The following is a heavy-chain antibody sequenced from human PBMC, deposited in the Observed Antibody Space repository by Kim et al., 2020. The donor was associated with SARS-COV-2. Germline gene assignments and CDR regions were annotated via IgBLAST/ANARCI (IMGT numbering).Heavy chain of an antibody. CDR3: ARDLGYSGYDALFDY. CDR2: INTDGSDT. V-gene: IGHV3-74*01. D-gene: IGHD5-12*01. Sequence: GGSLRLSCAASGFTFSRYWMHWVRQDPEKGLVWVSRINTDGSDTTYADFVKGRFTVSRDNAKNTLYLQLNSLRAEDTAVYYCARDLGYSGYDALFDYWGQGTLVTVPS. J-gene: IGHJ4*02. CDR1: GFTFSRYW.